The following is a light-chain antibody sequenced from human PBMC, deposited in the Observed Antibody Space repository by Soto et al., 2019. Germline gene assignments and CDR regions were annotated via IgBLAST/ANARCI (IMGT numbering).Light chain of an antibody. V-gene: IGLV2-14*03. CDR3: SSYGASSTL. CDR2: DVS. CDR1: SNDIGGYNY. Sequence: QSALTQPASVSGSPGQSVTIPCTGTSNDIGGYNYVSWYQQHPGRVPKLMIFDVSYRPSGISDRFSGYKSGNTASLTISGLQPEDEADYYCSSYGASSTLFGGGTKVTVL. J-gene: IGLJ2*01.